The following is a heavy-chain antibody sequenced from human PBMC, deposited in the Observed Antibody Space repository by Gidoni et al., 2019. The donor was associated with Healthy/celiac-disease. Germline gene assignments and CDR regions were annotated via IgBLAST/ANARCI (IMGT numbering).Heavy chain of an antibody. Sequence: QLQLQESGPGLVKPSETLFLPCTVSGGPISSSSYYWGWIRQPPGKGLEWIGSIYYSGSTYNNPALKSRVTISVDTSKNQFSLKLSSVTAADTAVYYCARHADIAVAGAFDYWGQGTLVTVSS. V-gene: IGHV4-39*01. CDR2: IYYSGST. CDR3: ARHADIAVAGAFDY. CDR1: GGPISSSSYY. D-gene: IGHD6-19*01. J-gene: IGHJ4*02.